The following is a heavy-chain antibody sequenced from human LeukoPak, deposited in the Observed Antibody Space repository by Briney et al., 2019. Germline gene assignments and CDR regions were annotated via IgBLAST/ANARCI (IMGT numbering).Heavy chain of an antibody. Sequence: SETLSLTCAVHVGSFSGYYWSWIRQPPGKGLEWIGEINDSGGTNYNPSLKSRVSISVDTSKNQFSLKLSSVTAADTAVNYCARGRWELRFDQWGQGTLVTVSS. CDR3: ARGRWELRFDQ. CDR2: INDSGGT. J-gene: IGHJ4*02. D-gene: IGHD1-26*01. V-gene: IGHV4-34*01. CDR1: VGSFSGYY.